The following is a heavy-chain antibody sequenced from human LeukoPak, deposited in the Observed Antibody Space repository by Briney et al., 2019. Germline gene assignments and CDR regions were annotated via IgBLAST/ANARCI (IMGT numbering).Heavy chain of an antibody. J-gene: IGHJ6*02. D-gene: IGHD1-26*01. CDR3: AREERVHYYYYGMDV. CDR2: ISSSGSTI. CDR1: GFTVSSNC. V-gene: IGHV3-11*01. Sequence: GGSLRLSCAASGFTVSSNCMSWIRQAPGKGLEWVSYISSSGSTIYYADSVKGRFTISRDNAKNSLYLQMNSLRAEDTAVYYCAREERVHYYYYGMDVWGQGTTVTVSS.